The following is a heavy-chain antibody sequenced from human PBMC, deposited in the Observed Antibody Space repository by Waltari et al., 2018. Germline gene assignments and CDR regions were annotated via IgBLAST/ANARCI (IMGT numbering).Heavy chain of an antibody. CDR2: ISGSGGST. V-gene: IGHV3-23*01. J-gene: IGHJ4*02. Sequence: EVQLLESGGGLVQPGGSLRLSCAASGFTFSSYAMSCVRQAPGQGLEWVSAISGSGGSTYYADSVKGRFTISRDNSKNTLYLQMNSLRAEDTAVYYCAKEVGLYYDFWSGYPYYFDYWGQGTLVTVSS. D-gene: IGHD3-3*01. CDR3: AKEVGLYYDFWSGYPYYFDY. CDR1: GFTFSSYA.